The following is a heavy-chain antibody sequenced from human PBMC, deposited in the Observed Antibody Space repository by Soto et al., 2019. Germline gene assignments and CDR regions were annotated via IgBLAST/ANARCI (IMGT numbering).Heavy chain of an antibody. V-gene: IGHV3-30-3*01. Sequence: QVQLVESGGGVVQPGRSLRLSCAASGFTFSSYAMHWVRQAPGKGLEWVAVISYDGSNKYYADSVKGRFTISRDNSKNTLYLQMNSLRAEDTAVYYCARGYSSGWYGDQADFDYWGQGTLVTVSS. D-gene: IGHD6-19*01. CDR3: ARGYSSGWYGDQADFDY. CDR2: ISYDGSNK. J-gene: IGHJ4*02. CDR1: GFTFSSYA.